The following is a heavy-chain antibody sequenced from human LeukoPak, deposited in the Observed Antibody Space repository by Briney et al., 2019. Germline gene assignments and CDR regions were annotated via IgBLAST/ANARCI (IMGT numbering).Heavy chain of an antibody. V-gene: IGHV3-23*01. CDR3: AKWGDYDVLTGYYDPDY. Sequence: GGSLRLSCVASGFTFSNYAMSWVRQAPGEGLEWVSAITGSGGITYYADSVKGRFTISRDNSKNTLYLQMNSLRAEDTAVYYCAKWGDYDVLTGYYDPDYWGQGTLATVSS. J-gene: IGHJ4*02. D-gene: IGHD3-9*01. CDR2: ITGSGGIT. CDR1: GFTFSNYA.